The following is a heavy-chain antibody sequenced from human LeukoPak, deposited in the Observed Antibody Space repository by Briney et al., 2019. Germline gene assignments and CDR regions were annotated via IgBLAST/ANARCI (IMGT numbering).Heavy chain of an antibody. CDR1: GGSFTHYY. CDR2: INYTGSA. Sequence: SETLSLTCAVSGGSFTHYYWNWIRQSPGKGLEWIGEINYTGSASYNPSLKSRLTISVDTSKNQFSLKLSSVTAADTAVYYCARDLDYDSSGYYPNDAFDIWGQGTMVTVSS. J-gene: IGHJ3*02. CDR3: ARDLDYDSSGYYPNDAFDI. V-gene: IGHV4-34*01. D-gene: IGHD3-22*01.